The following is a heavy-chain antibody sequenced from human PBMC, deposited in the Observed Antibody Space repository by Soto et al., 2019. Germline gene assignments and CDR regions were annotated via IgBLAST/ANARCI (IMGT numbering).Heavy chain of an antibody. CDR3: ARRRLTVSVVTVFDL. J-gene: IGHJ3*01. Sequence: QITLKESGPTLVKPTQTLTLTCTFSGFALRTSGLGMGWIRQPPGKALEWLALIYWDGDKRYNPSLNNRVTITEDTSKNQVVLTMTNMDPVDTPTYQCARRRLTVSVVTVFDLWGEGTMVTVSS. CDR2: IYWDGDK. D-gene: IGHD2-2*01. V-gene: IGHV2-5*02. CDR1: GFALRTSGLG.